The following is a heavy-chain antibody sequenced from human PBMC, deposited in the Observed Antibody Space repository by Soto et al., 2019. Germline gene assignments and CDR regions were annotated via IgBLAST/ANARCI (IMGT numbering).Heavy chain of an antibody. V-gene: IGHV3-48*03. CDR3: ERVQRTKGLDY. CDR1: GFIFSTYE. Sequence: PGGFLRLSCAVSGFIFSTYEMNWVRQAPGKGLEWVSYISSSGSTIYYADSVKGRFTVSRDNTKNSLYLQMNSLRAEDTSVYYCERVQRTKGLDYWGQGTLVTVSS. CDR2: ISSSGSTI. D-gene: IGHD2-8*01. J-gene: IGHJ4*02.